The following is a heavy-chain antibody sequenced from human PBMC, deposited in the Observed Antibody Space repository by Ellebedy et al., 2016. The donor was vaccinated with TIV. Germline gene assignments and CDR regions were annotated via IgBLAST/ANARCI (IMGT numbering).Heavy chain of an antibody. D-gene: IGHD2-15*01. CDR3: ARDPLGYCSGGSCTNNWFDP. CDR1: GYTFTTFA. J-gene: IGHJ5*02. V-gene: IGHV1-3*01. CDR2: INVADGNT. Sequence: AASVKVSCKASGYTFTTFAIHWVRQAPGQSPEYMGWINVADGNTKYSQTFQGRVTFTRDTSANTVYMHLSDLRSDDSAVYYCARDPLGYCSGGSCTNNWFDPWGQGTLVTVSS.